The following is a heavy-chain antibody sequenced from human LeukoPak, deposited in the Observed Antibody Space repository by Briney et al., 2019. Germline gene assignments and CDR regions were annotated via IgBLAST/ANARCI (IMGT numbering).Heavy chain of an antibody. Sequence: GGSLRLSCAASGFTFSNYWMHWDREAPGKGLVWVSRINSDGSSTTSADSVKGRFTISRDNAKNTLYLQMNSLRAEDTAVYYCAKGGATVIDYWGQGTLVTVSS. J-gene: IGHJ4*02. D-gene: IGHD4-17*01. CDR1: GFTFSNYW. CDR2: INSDGSST. V-gene: IGHV3-74*01. CDR3: AKGGATVIDY.